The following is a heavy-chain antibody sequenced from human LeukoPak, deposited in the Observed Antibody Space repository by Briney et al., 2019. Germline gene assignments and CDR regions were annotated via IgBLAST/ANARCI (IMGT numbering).Heavy chain of an antibody. CDR2: IYHSGST. J-gene: IGHJ5*02. CDR3: ARIYSSSWFLNWFDP. CDR1: GYSISSGYY. D-gene: IGHD6-13*01. Sequence: SETLSLTCTVSGYSISSGYYWGWIRQPPGKGLECIGTIYHSGSTYYNPSLKSRVTISVDTSKNQFSLKLNSVTAADTAVYYCARIYSSSWFLNWFDPWGQGTLVTVSS. V-gene: IGHV4-38-2*02.